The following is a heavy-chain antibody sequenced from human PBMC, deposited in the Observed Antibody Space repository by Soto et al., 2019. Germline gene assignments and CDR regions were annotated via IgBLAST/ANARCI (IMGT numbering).Heavy chain of an antibody. V-gene: IGHV4-34*01. Sequence: SETLSLTCAVYGGSFSGYYWSWIRQPPGKGLEWIGEINHSGSTNYNPSLKSRVTISVDTSKNQFSLKLSSVTAADTAVYYCARLNGYCVSTSCHGYYGMDVWGQGT. J-gene: IGHJ6*02. D-gene: IGHD2-2*03. CDR2: INHSGST. CDR3: ARLNGYCVSTSCHGYYGMDV. CDR1: GGSFSGYY.